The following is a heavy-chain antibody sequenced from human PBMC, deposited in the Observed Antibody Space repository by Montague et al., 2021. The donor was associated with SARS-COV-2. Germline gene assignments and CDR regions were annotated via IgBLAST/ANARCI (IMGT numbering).Heavy chain of an antibody. CDR1: GASISGANW. Sequence: SETLSLTCGVSGASISGANWWTWVRQPPGKGLEWIGEIFHMGNTNYNWSLRSLLTISVDKSKNQFSLELRSVTAADTAIYYCARVEGGCHLDYWGQGILATVSS. V-gene: IGHV4-4*02. D-gene: IGHD1-1*01. J-gene: IGHJ4*02. CDR2: IFHMGNT. CDR3: ARVEGGCHLDY.